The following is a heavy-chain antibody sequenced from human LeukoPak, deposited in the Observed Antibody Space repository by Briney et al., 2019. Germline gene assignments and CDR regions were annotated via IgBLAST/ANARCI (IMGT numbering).Heavy chain of an antibody. CDR1: GGSISSGGYY. CDR3: ARADSSCYHFDF. V-gene: IGHV4-31*03. J-gene: IGHJ4*02. Sequence: SETLSLTCTVSGGSISSGGYYWSWIRQHPGKGLEWIGYIYYSGSTYYNPSLKSRVTISVDTSKNQFSLKLSSVTAADTAVYYCARADSSCYHFDFWGQGTLVTVSS. D-gene: IGHD3-22*01. CDR2: IYYSGST.